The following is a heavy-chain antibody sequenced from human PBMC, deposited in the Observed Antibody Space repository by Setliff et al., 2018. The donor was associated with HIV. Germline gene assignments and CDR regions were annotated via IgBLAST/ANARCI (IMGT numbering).Heavy chain of an antibody. Sequence: PSQTLSLTCAISGDSVSSNSAAWNWIRQSPSRGLEWLGRTYYRSKWYNDYVVSVKSRITVNPDTSKNQFSLQLNSVTPEDTAVYYCARGGNNWKGYWFDPWGQGTLVTVSS. CDR3: ARGGNNWKGYWFDP. D-gene: IGHD1-1*01. V-gene: IGHV6-1*01. CDR2: TYYRSKWYN. J-gene: IGHJ5*02. CDR1: GDSVSSNSAA.